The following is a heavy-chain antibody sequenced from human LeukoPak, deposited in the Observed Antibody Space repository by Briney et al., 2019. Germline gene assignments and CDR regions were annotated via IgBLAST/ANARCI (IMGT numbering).Heavy chain of an antibody. CDR1: GGSISSYY. V-gene: IGHV4-4*09. D-gene: IGHD3-22*01. CDR3: ARHVSGYYLYYYYYYMDV. Sequence: SETLSLTCTVSGGSISSYYWSWIRQPPGKGLEWIGYIYTSGSTNHNPSLKSRVTISVDTSKNQFSLKLSSVTAADTAVYYCARHVSGYYLYYYYYYMDVWGKGTTVTVSS. J-gene: IGHJ6*03. CDR2: IYTSGST.